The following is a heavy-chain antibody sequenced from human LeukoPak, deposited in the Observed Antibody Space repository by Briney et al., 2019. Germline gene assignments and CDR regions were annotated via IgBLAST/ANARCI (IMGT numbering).Heavy chain of an antibody. CDR3: ATGTSPPYYYYYMDV. CDR2: INPNSGGT. J-gene: IGHJ6*03. V-gene: IGHV1-2*02. D-gene: IGHD2-2*01. CDR1: GYTFTGYY. Sequence: ASVKVSCKASGYTFTGYYMHWVRQAPGQGLEWMGWINPNSGGTNYAQKFQGRVTMTRDTSVSTAYMELSRLRSDDTAVYYCATGTSPPYYYYYMDVWGKGTTVTVSS.